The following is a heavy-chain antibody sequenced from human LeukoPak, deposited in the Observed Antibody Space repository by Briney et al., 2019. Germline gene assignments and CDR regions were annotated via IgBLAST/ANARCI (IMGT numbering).Heavy chain of an antibody. D-gene: IGHD2-2*02. CDR1: EFTFSSYA. CDR3: AKVGCSSSSCNTTWFDP. V-gene: IGHV3-23*01. J-gene: IGHJ5*02. Sequence: GGSLRLSCAASEFTFSSYAMSWVRQAPGKGLEWVSSISAGGTTTDYADSVKGRFTISRDNSRNTLYLQMNNLGAEDTAVYYCAKVGCSSSSCNTTWFDPWGKGTLVTVSS. CDR2: ISAGGTTT.